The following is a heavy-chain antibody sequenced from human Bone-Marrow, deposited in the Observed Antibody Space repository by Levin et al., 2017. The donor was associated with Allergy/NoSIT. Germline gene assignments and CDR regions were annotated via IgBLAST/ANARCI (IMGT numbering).Heavy chain of an antibody. D-gene: IGHD3-10*01. V-gene: IGHV3-23*01. CDR1: GFSFSAYA. J-gene: IGHJ5*01. CDR2: ISDSGALT. Sequence: PGESLKISCAASGFSFSAYAMKWIRQAPGKGLEWVSMISDSGALTRYADSLKGRFTISRDNSKNTVFLQMNSLRAEDTAIYYCATHWGKVRGGDSWGQGTLVTVSS. CDR3: ATHWGKVRGGDS.